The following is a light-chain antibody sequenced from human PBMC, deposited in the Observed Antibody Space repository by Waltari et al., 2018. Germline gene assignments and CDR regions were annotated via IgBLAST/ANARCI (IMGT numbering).Light chain of an antibody. Sequence: DIVMTQTPLSLSVTPGQPASISCKSSQSLLHTAGRPYLFWYLQTPGQSPQLVIYAVSKRFSVVPDRFSGSGSGTDFTLKISRVEAEDVGVYYCMQSLQLPITFGQGTRLEIK. J-gene: IGKJ5*01. V-gene: IGKV2D-29*02. CDR3: MQSLQLPIT. CDR1: QSLLHTAGRPY. CDR2: AVS.